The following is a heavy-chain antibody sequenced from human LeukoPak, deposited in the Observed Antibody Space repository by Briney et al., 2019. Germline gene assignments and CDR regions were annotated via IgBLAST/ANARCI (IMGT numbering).Heavy chain of an antibody. CDR2: IKQDGSEK. Sequence: PGGSLRLSCAASGFTFSSYWMSWVRQAPGKGLEWVANIKQDGSEKYYVDSVKGRFTISRDNAKNSLYLQMNSLRAEDTAVYYCARVEWFGEFWYYYYYYYMDVWGKGTTVTVSS. D-gene: IGHD3-10*01. CDR1: GFTFSSYW. CDR3: ARVEWFGEFWYYYYYYYMDV. J-gene: IGHJ6*03. V-gene: IGHV3-7*01.